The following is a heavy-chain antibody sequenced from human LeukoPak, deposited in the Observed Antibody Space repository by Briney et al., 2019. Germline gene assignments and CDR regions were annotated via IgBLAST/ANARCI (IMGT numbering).Heavy chain of an antibody. CDR3: AREYCSGGSCYSWSGHYYYCYYMDV. V-gene: IGHV1-69*13. J-gene: IGHJ6*03. CDR2: IIPIFGTA. CDR1: GGTFSSYA. D-gene: IGHD2-15*01. Sequence: ASVKVSCKASGGTFSSYAISWVRQAPGQGLEWMGGIIPIFGTANYAQKFQGRVTITADESTSTAYMELSSLRSEDTAVYYCAREYCSGGSCYSWSGHYYYCYYMDVWGKGTTVTVSS.